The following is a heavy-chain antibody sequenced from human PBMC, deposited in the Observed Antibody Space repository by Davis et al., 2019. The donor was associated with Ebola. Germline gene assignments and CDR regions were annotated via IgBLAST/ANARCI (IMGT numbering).Heavy chain of an antibody. V-gene: IGHV1-69*13. D-gene: IGHD3-22*01. CDR3: ARLYSSSWDGDY. Sequence: AASVKVSCKASGGTFSNFGISWVRQAPGQGLEWMGRIIPFSGTSTYAQNFQGRVTITADEFTSTAYMELTSLRSEDTAMYFCARLYSSSWDGDYWGQGTLVTVSS. CDR2: IIPFSGTS. J-gene: IGHJ4*02. CDR1: GGTFSNFG.